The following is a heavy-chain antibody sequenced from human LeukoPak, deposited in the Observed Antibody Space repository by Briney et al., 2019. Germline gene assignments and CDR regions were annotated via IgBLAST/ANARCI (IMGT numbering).Heavy chain of an antibody. CDR1: GFTFTDYF. Sequence: GSLRLSCVASGFTFTDYFMSWVRQAPGKGLVWVSHINSDGSITSYADSVKGRFTISRDNAKNTLYLQMNSLRAEDTAVYYCARDAVDTANAVWGQGTTVTVSS. J-gene: IGHJ6*02. D-gene: IGHD5-18*01. V-gene: IGHV3-74*01. CDR3: ARDAVDTANAV. CDR2: INSDGSIT.